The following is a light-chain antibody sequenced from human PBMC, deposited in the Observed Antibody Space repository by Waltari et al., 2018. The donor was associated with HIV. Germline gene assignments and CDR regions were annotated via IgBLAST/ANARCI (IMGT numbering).Light chain of an antibody. CDR1: HNIYAH. J-gene: IGKJ2*01. V-gene: IGKV1-39*01. Sequence: DIQMTQSPSSLSASVGDRVTISCRASHNIYAHLNWYQQKEGKAPKLLIYASSALHSGVPSRFSGSGSGTHFTLTISGLQPEDFATYSCQQSYSAPYTFGQVTQLAI. CDR2: ASS. CDR3: QQSYSAPYT.